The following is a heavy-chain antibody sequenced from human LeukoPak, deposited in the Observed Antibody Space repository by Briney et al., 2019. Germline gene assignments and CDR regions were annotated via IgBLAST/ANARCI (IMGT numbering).Heavy chain of an antibody. CDR1: GGSISSYY. J-gene: IGHJ4*02. CDR2: IYTSGST. D-gene: IGHD3-22*01. Sequence: SETLSLTCTVSGGSISSYYWSWIRQPAGKGLEWIGRIYTSGSTNYNPSLKSRVTMSVDTSKNQFSLKLSSVTAADTAVYYCARDRYYYDSSGYYYLDYWGQGTLVTVSS. V-gene: IGHV4-4*07. CDR3: ARDRYYYDSSGYYYLDY.